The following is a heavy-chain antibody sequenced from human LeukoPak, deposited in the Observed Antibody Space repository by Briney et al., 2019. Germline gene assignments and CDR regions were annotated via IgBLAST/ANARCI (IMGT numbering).Heavy chain of an antibody. CDR1: GFAFSSYE. D-gene: IGHD3-9*01. CDR2: ISSSSSTI. V-gene: IGHV3-48*01. J-gene: IGHJ4*02. Sequence: GGSLRLSCAASGFAFSSYEMNWVRQAPGKGLEWVSYISSSSSTIYYADSVKGRFTISRDNAKNSLYLQMNSLRAEDTAVYYCARQPKLRYFDWLLSYFDYWGQGTLVTVSS. CDR3: ARQPKLRYFDWLLSYFDY.